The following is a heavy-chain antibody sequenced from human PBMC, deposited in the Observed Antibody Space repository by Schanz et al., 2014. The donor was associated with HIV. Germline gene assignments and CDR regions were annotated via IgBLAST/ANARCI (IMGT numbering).Heavy chain of an antibody. J-gene: IGHJ4*02. Sequence: QVQLVESGGGVVQPGRSLRLSCAVSGFTFSNYAMHWVRQAPGKGLEWVAVISYDGSNKYYADSVKGRFTISRDNSKNTLYLQMNSLRAEDTAVYYCARGITGNSYGFDSWGQGALVSVSS. D-gene: IGHD5-18*01. CDR2: ISYDGSNK. CDR1: GFTFSNYA. V-gene: IGHV3-30-3*01. CDR3: ARGITGNSYGFDS.